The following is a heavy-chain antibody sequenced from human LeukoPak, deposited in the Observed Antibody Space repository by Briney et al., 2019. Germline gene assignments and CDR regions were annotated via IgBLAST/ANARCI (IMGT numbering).Heavy chain of an antibody. V-gene: IGHV3-9*01. CDR3: AKDRDYSSSGASVDY. Sequence: PGGSLRLSCAASGFIFDDYAMHWVRQAPGKGLEWVSGISWNSGSIGYADSVKGRFTISRDNAKNSLYLQMSSLRAEDTALYYCAKDRDYSSSGASVDYWGQGTLVTVSS. D-gene: IGHD6-6*01. CDR2: ISWNSGSI. CDR1: GFIFDDYA. J-gene: IGHJ4*02.